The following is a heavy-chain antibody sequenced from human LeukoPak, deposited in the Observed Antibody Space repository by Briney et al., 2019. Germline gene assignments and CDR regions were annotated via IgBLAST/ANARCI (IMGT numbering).Heavy chain of an antibody. CDR1: GYTFISYW. Sequence: GESLKISCQASGYTFISYWIGWVRQMPGKGLEWMGIIYPANSDTRYSPSFQGQVTISADKSISTAYLQWSSLKASDSAMYYCVKQEVATSWYPDFWGQGTLVTVSS. V-gene: IGHV5-51*01. CDR2: IYPANSDT. J-gene: IGHJ4*02. D-gene: IGHD6-13*01. CDR3: VKQEVATSWYPDF.